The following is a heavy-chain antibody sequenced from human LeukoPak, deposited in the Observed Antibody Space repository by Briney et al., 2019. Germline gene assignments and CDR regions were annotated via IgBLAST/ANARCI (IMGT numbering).Heavy chain of an antibody. Sequence: SETLSLTCTVSGGSISSGTYYWGWIRQPPGKGLEWIGSIYYSGSTSYNPSLKSRVTISVDTSKNQFSLKLDSVTAADTAVYYCARNTSDSGTSYFDYWGQGTLVTVSS. V-gene: IGHV4-39*01. CDR1: GGSISSGTYY. J-gene: IGHJ4*02. CDR3: ARNTSDSGTSYFDY. CDR2: IYYSGST. D-gene: IGHD1-26*01.